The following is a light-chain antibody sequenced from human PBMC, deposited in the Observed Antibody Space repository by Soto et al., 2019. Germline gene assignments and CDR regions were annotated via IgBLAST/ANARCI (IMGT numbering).Light chain of an antibody. J-gene: IGKJ2*01. Sequence: EIVLTQSPGPLSLSPGERATLSCRASQSVSSSYLAWYQQKPGQAPRLLIYGASSRATGIPDRFSGSGSGTDFTLTISRLEPEDFAVYYCKQYGSSLYTFGQGPKLELK. CDR3: KQYGSSLYT. V-gene: IGKV3-20*01. CDR1: QSVSSSY. CDR2: GAS.